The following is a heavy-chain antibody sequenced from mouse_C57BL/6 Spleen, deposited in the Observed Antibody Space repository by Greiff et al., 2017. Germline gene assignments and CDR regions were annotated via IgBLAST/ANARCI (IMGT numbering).Heavy chain of an antibody. Sequence: EVKLVESGGGLVKPGGSLKLSCAASGFTFSDYGMHWVRQAPEKGLEWVAYISSGSSTIYYADTVKGRFTISRDNAKNTLFLQMTSLRSEDTAMYYWARSGTSVRYYFDYWGQGTTLTVSS. J-gene: IGHJ2*01. CDR3: ARSGTSVRYYFDY. CDR1: GFTFSDYG. D-gene: IGHD4-1*01. V-gene: IGHV5-17*01. CDR2: ISSGSSTI.